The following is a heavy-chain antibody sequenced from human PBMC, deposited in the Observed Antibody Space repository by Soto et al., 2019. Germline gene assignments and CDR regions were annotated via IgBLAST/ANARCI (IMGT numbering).Heavy chain of an antibody. CDR1: GVSVSYYY. Sequence: PSETLSLTCTVSGVSVSYYYWNWIRQPPGKGLEWIGHIHSTGGTNYNPSLKSRVTTSVDTSKNQFSLKLTSVTAADTAVYYCARAVSAPNWFDPWGQGTLVTVSS. CDR2: IHSTGGT. CDR3: ARAVSAPNWFDP. V-gene: IGHV4-59*02. J-gene: IGHJ5*02. D-gene: IGHD2-2*01.